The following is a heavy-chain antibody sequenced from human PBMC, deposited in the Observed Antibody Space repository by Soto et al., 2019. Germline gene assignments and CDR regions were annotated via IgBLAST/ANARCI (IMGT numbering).Heavy chain of an antibody. V-gene: IGHV1-46*01. CDR3: SRVSRGACDI. CDR2: FDPSGVAT. J-gene: IGHJ3*02. Sequence: QVQLVQSGAEVKKPGASVKASCKASGYTFTSYFIHWVRQAAGQGLEWMGVFDPSGVATNSAQKFQGRLTMTRDTSTITVYMDLTSLVSDDTSLYYCSRVSRGACDIWGQGTLVTVSS. CDR1: GYTFTSYF.